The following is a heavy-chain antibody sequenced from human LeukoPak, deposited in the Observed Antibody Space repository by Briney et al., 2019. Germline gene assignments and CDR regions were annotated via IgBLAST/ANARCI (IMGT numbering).Heavy chain of an antibody. Sequence: ASVKVSCKASGYTFTGYYMHWVRQAPGQGLEWMGWINPNSGGTNYAQKFQGRVTMTRDTSISTAYMELSRLGSDDTAVYYCARDVVPAANNWFDPWGQGTLVTVSS. J-gene: IGHJ5*02. CDR2: INPNSGGT. CDR3: ARDVVPAANNWFDP. V-gene: IGHV1-2*02. CDR1: GYTFTGYY. D-gene: IGHD2-2*01.